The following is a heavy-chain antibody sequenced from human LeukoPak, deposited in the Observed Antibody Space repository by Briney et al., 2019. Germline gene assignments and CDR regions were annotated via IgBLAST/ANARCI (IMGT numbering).Heavy chain of an antibody. V-gene: IGHV4-34*01. Sequence: SETLSLTCAVYGGSFSGYYWSWIRQPPGKGLEWIGEINHSGSTNYNPSLKSRVTISVDTSKNQFSLKLSSVTAADTAVYYCARVVVPAAIDWFDPWGQGTLVTVSS. CDR2: INHSGST. D-gene: IGHD2-2*02. CDR3: ARVVVPAAIDWFDP. J-gene: IGHJ5*02. CDR1: GGSFSGYY.